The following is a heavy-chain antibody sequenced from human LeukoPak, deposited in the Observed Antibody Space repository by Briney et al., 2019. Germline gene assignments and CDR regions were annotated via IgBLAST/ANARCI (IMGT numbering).Heavy chain of an antibody. CDR3: ARAPVKIDGLDY. CDR2: INPNSGGT. J-gene: IGHJ4*02. V-gene: IGHV1-2*02. D-gene: IGHD2-8*01. CDR1: GYTFTGYY. Sequence: ASVKVSCKASGYTFTGYYMHWVRQAPGQGLEWMGWINPNSGGTNYAQKFQGRVTMTRDTSISTAYMELSRLRSDDTAVYYCARAPVKIDGLDYWGKGTLVTVSS.